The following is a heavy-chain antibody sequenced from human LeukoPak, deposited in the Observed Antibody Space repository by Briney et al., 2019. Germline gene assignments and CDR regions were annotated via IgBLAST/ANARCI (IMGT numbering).Heavy chain of an antibody. CDR2: IFGSGGSS. D-gene: IGHD6-19*01. J-gene: IGHJ4*02. V-gene: IGHV3-23*01. CDR1: GLTFNSYA. Sequence: PGGSLRLSCAASGLTFNSYAMYWARQAPGKGLEWVSGIFGSGGSSHYADSVKGRFTISRDNSKNTVYLQMNSLRPEDTAVYYCAKTTTGYSSGRYPGWPVDYWGQGTLVTVSS. CDR3: AKTTTGYSSGRYPGWPVDY.